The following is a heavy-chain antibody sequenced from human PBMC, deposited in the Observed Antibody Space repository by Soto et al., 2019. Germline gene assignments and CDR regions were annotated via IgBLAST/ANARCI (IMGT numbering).Heavy chain of an antibody. D-gene: IGHD2-15*01. CDR3: ARGEVVALGY. Sequence: PSETLSLTCTVPGGSLSNYFWSWIRQPPGKGLEWIGYIYSSGTTDYNPSLKSRVTISIDRSKNQFSLKLSSVTAADTAVYYCARGEVVALGYWGQGTLVTVSS. CDR2: IYSSGTT. CDR1: GGSLSNYF. J-gene: IGHJ4*02. V-gene: IGHV4-59*12.